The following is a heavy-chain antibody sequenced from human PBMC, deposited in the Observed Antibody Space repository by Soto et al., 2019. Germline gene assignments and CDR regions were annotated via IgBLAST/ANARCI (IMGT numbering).Heavy chain of an antibody. D-gene: IGHD2-15*01. J-gene: IGHJ6*02. CDR1: GYSFTSYW. CDR3: ARQGGGFSVVVVAAIYYYGMDV. CDR2: IDPSDSYT. V-gene: IGHV5-10-1*01. Sequence: PGESLKISCKGSGYSFTSYWISWVRQMPGKGLEWMGRIDPSDSYTNYSPSFQGHVTISADKSISTAYLQWSSLKASDTAMYYCARQGGGFSVVVVAAIYYYGMDVWGQGTTVTVSS.